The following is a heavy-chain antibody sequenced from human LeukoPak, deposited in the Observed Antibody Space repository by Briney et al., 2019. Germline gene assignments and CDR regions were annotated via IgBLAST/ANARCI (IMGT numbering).Heavy chain of an antibody. V-gene: IGHV1-69*04. CDR3: ARDRKEMATNIPVG. CDR1: GGTFSSYA. CDR2: IIPILGIA. J-gene: IGHJ4*02. D-gene: IGHD5-24*01. Sequence: SVKVSCKASGGTFSSYAISGVRQPTGQGLEWMGRIIPILGIANYAQKFRGRVTITADKSTSTAYMELSSLRSEDTAVYYCARDRKEMATNIPVGWGQGTLVTVSS.